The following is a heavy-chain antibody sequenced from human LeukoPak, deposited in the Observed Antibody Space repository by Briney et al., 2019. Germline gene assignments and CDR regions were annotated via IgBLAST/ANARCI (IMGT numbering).Heavy chain of an antibody. Sequence: GRSLRLSCAASGFTFDDYAMHWVRQAPGKGLEWGSGISWNSGSIGYADSVKGRFTISRDNAKNSLYLQMNSLRAEDTALYYCAKDVEWLLSYAFDIWGQGTMVTVSS. V-gene: IGHV3-9*01. D-gene: IGHD3-3*01. J-gene: IGHJ3*02. CDR1: GFTFDDYA. CDR3: AKDVEWLLSYAFDI. CDR2: ISWNSGSI.